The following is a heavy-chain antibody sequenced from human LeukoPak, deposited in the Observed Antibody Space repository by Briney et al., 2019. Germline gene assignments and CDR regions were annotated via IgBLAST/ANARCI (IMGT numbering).Heavy chain of an antibody. V-gene: IGHV1-2*02. Sequence: ASVTVSCKASGYTFTGYYMHWVRQAPGQGLEWMGWINANSGDTNHPQKFQGRVTMTRETAIRTAYMELSRLRSDDTAVYYCERETPGIAAAGSFENWGQGTLVTVSS. D-gene: IGHD6-13*01. CDR1: GYTFTGYY. CDR2: INANSGDT. J-gene: IGHJ4*02. CDR3: ERETPGIAAAGSFEN.